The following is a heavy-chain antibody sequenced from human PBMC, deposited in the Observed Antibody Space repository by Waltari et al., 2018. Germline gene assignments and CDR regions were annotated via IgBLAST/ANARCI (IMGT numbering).Heavy chain of an antibody. CDR2: IRYDGSAK. CDR1: GLIFHAYV. V-gene: IGHV3-30*02. J-gene: IGHJ3*02. D-gene: IGHD3-10*01. Sequence: QVPLVESGGGVVQPGGSLRLSCATSGLIFHAYVKHWIRQAPGKGREWVAAIRYDGSAKYYADAVRGRFTLSGDNSKSTLDLQMNNLRPEDTALYYCARARGAGLEDGVHIWGQGTMVTVSS. CDR3: ARARGAGLEDGVHI.